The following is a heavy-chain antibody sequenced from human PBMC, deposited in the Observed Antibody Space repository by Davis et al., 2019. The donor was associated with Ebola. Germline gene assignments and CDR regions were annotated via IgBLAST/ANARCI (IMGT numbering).Heavy chain of an antibody. CDR3: ARALRIEGYYYYGMDV. CDR2: IIPIFGTA. CDR1: GGTFSTYA. V-gene: IGHV1-69*05. D-gene: IGHD4-17*01. J-gene: IGHJ6*02. Sequence: SVKVSCKASGGTFSTYAISWVRQAPGQGLEWMGGIIPIFGTANYAQKFQGRVTMTRDTSTSTVYMELSSLRSEDTAVYYCARALRIEGYYYYGMDVWGQGTTVTVSS.